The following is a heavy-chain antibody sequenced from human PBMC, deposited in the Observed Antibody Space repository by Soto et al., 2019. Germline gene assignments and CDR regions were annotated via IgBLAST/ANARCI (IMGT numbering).Heavy chain of an antibody. CDR1: GYFIRSNSY. CDR2: IYHSGST. CDR3: ARNRTGALFVS. D-gene: IGHD1-1*01. Sequence: SETLSLICVVSGYFIRSNSYWGWIRQYPGKGLEWIGSIYHSGSTPYNPSLKSRVTISVDTSKNQFSLRPTSLTAADTAVHFGARNRTGALFVSLCQVALGTVSS. J-gene: IGHJ5*01. V-gene: IGHV4-38-2*01.